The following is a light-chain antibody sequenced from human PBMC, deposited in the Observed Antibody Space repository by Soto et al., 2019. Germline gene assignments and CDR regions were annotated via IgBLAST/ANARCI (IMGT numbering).Light chain of an antibody. V-gene: IGKV1-33*01. CDR2: DAS. Sequence: QRTQSPYLMSGAXRGRVIITRQASQNINNYLNWYQQKPGRAPKLLIYDASNLEAGVPSRFRGSGSGTDFTFTISRLQPEDIATYYCQQYENLPTSGQGTRLEI. J-gene: IGKJ5*01. CDR1: QNINNY. CDR3: QQYENLPT.